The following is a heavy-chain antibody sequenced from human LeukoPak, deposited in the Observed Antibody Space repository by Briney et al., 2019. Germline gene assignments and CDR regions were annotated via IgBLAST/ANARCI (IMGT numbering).Heavy chain of an antibody. Sequence: SETLSLTCTVSGGSISSSSYYWGWIRQPPGKGLEWIGSIYYSGSTYYNPSLKSRVTISVGTSKNQFSLKLSSVTAPDTAVYYCAREYSGYDFKVGYYYYMDVWGKGTTVTVSS. CDR1: GGSISSSSYY. V-gene: IGHV4-39*02. J-gene: IGHJ6*03. D-gene: IGHD5-12*01. CDR3: AREYSGYDFKVGYYYYMDV. CDR2: IYYSGST.